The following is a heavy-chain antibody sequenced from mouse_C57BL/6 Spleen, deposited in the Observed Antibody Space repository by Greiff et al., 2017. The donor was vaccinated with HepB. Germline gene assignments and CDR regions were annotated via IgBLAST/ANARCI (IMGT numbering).Heavy chain of an antibody. CDR1: GFTFSDYG. V-gene: IGHV5-17*01. Sequence: EVKLQQSGGGLVKPGGSLKLSCAASGFTFSDYGMHWVRQAPEKGLEWVAYISSGSSTIYYADTVKGRFTISRDNAKNTLFLQMTSLRSEDTAMYYCAITTVVAAYWGQGTLVTVSA. D-gene: IGHD1-1*01. CDR2: ISSGSSTI. CDR3: AITTVVAAY. J-gene: IGHJ3*01.